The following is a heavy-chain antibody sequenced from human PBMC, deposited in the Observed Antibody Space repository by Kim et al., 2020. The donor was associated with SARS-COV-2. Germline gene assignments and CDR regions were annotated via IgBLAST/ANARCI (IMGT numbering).Heavy chain of an antibody. CDR2: INSDGSST. D-gene: IGHD3-22*01. Sequence: GGSLRLSCAASGLTFSSYWMHWVRQAPGKGLVWVSRINSDGSSTSYADSVKGRFTISRDNAKNTLYLQMNSLRAEDTAVYYCARGAFTYYYDSSGQIKTSGMDVWGQGTTVTVSS. V-gene: IGHV3-74*01. J-gene: IGHJ6*02. CDR3: ARGAFTYYYDSSGQIKTSGMDV. CDR1: GLTFSSYW.